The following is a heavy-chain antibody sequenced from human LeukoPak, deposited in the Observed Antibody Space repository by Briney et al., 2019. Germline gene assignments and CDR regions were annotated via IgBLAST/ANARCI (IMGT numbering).Heavy chain of an antibody. CDR2: IMSGGGGI. J-gene: IGHJ4*02. D-gene: IGHD2-21*02. CDR3: AKGGITADRNHFDY. Sequence: TGGSLRLSCAASGFNFHIYTMSWVRQAPGQGLEFVSSIMSGGGGINYADSVKGRFTISRDNAKSTLYLQMSSLRAEDTAIYYCAKGGITADRNHFDYWGQGALVTVSS. CDR1: GFNFHIYT. V-gene: IGHV3-23*01.